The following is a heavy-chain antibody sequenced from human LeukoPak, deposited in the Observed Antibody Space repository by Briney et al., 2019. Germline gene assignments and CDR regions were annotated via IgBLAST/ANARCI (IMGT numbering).Heavy chain of an antibody. CDR1: GYRFTTYW. J-gene: IGHJ3*02. D-gene: IGHD5-24*01. CDR2: IYPGDSET. V-gene: IGHV5-51*01. CDR3: TRSPRDGYHDAFDI. Sequence: GESLKISCKGSGYRFTTYWIAWVRQMPGEGLEWMGIIYPGDSETRYSPSFQGQVTISADRSMTTAYLQWGSLKASDTAMYYCTRSPRDGYHDAFDIWGQGTMVTVFS.